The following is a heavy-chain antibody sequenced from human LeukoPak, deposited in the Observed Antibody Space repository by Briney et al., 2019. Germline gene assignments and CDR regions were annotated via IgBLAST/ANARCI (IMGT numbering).Heavy chain of an antibody. CDR3: ARVDYGDYVKVDYYGMDV. CDR2: ISSSGSTI. CDR1: GFTFSDYC. Sequence: GGSLRLSCAASGFTFSDYCMSWIRQAPGKGLEWVSYISSSGSTIYYADSVKGRFTISRDNAKNSLYLQMNSLRAEDTAVYYSARVDYGDYVKVDYYGMDVWGQGTTVTASS. V-gene: IGHV3-11*01. D-gene: IGHD4-17*01. J-gene: IGHJ6*02.